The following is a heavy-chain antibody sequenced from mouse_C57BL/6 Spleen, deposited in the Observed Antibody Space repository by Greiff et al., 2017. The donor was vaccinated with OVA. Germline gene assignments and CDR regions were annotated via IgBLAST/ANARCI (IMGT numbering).Heavy chain of an antibody. J-gene: IGHJ4*01. CDR1: GYTFTDYE. CDR3: TREGLRLDY. CDR2: IDPETGGT. V-gene: IGHV1-15*01. Sequence: QVHVKQSGAELVRPGASVTLSCKASGYTFTDYEMHWVKQTPVHGLEWIGAIDPETGGTAYNQKFKGKAILTADKSSSTAYMELRSLTSEDSAVYYCTREGLRLDYWGQGTSVTVSS. D-gene: IGHD2-4*01.